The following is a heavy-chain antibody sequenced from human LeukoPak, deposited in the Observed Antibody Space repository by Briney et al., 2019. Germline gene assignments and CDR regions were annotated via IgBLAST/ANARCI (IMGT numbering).Heavy chain of an antibody. V-gene: IGHV3-48*03. D-gene: IGHD6-19*01. Sequence: PGGSLRLSCAASGFTFSSYAVSWVRQAPGKGLEWVSYISRSGSTRTYADSVKGRFTISRDNAQNSLYLEMNSLRAEDTAVYYCAREIVSAVAGNFDYWGQGTLVTVSS. CDR1: GFTFSSYA. J-gene: IGHJ4*02. CDR2: ISRSGSTR. CDR3: AREIVSAVAGNFDY.